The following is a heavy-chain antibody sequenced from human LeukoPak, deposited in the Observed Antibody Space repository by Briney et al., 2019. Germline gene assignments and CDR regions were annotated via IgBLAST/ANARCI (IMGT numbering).Heavy chain of an antibody. V-gene: IGHV1-69-2*01. CDR2: VDPEDGKT. D-gene: IGHD2/OR15-2a*01. J-gene: IGHJ4*02. CDR1: GYTFSDYF. Sequence: ASVKVSCKASGYTFSDYFMHWVQQAPGKGLVWMGRVDPEDGKTKYAEKFRGRVSITADTSTDTVYMELSGLTSADTAVYYCATGRVIVVNYWGQGTQVTVSS. CDR3: ATGRVIVVNY.